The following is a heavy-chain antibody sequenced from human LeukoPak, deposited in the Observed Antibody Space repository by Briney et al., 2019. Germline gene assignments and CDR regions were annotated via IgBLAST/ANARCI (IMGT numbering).Heavy chain of an antibody. V-gene: IGHV3-9*01. CDR2: ISWNSGSI. CDR1: GFTFDDYA. J-gene: IGHJ4*02. CDR3: AKEAYYFDY. Sequence: GRSLRLSCAASGFTFDDYAIHWVRQAPGKGLEWVSGISWNSGSIGYADSVKGRFTISRDNAKNSLYLQMNSLRAEDTALYYCAKEAYYFDYWGQGTLVTVSS.